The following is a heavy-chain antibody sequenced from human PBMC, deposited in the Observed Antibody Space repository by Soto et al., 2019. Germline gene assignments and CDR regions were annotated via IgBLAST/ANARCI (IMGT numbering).Heavy chain of an antibody. V-gene: IGHV3-48*03. CDR3: AREFSGYSNSGMGV. Sequence: PGGSLRLSCTASGFSFSSYEMNWVRHSPGKGLEWVSYISGSGSPIYYAASVKGRFTISRDNAKNSLYLQMNSLRAEDTAVYYCAREFSGYSNSGMGVWGQGTTVTVSS. D-gene: IGHD6-13*01. J-gene: IGHJ6*02. CDR2: ISGSGSPI. CDR1: GFSFSSYE.